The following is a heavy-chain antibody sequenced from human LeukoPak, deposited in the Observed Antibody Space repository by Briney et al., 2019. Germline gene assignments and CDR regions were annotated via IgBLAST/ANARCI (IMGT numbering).Heavy chain of an antibody. CDR2: ISYDGSNK. CDR3: ARAGGTPYFDY. V-gene: IGHV3-30-3*01. D-gene: IGHD1-1*01. CDR1: GFTFSSYA. Sequence: QPGGSLRLSCAASGFTFSSYAMHWVRQAPGKGLEWVAVISYDGSNKYYADSVKGRFTISRDNSKNTLYLQMNSLRAEDTAVYYCARAGGTPYFDYWGQGTLVTVSS. J-gene: IGHJ4*02.